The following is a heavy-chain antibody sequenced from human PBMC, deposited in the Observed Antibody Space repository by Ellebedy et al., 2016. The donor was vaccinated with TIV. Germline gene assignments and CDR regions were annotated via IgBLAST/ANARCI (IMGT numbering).Heavy chain of an antibody. CDR3: ARDRDYGDYYYYYYYYMDV. D-gene: IGHD4-17*01. CDR2: ISSSSSYI. Sequence: GGSLRLSXAASGFTFSSYSMNWVRQAPGKGLEWVSSISSSSSYIYYADSVKGRFTISRDNAKNSLYLQMNSLRAEDTAVYYCARDRDYGDYYYYYYYYMDVWGKGTTVTVSS. CDR1: GFTFSSYS. V-gene: IGHV3-21*01. J-gene: IGHJ6*03.